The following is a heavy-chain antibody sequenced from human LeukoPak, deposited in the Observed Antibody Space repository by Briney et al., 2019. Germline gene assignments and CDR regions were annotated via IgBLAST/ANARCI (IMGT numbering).Heavy chain of an antibody. CDR3: VRGSRVYCGGDCYYY. Sequence: PSETLSLTCTVFGGSFSGYYWSWIREPPDKGVEWIGEINTSGSPTYNPSLKTRLTISTYTSKNHFSLNLNSVTAADTGVYYCVRGSRVYCGGDCYYYWGQGTLVTVSS. CDR2: INTSGSP. CDR1: GGSFSGYY. D-gene: IGHD2-21*02. J-gene: IGHJ4*02. V-gene: IGHV4-34*01.